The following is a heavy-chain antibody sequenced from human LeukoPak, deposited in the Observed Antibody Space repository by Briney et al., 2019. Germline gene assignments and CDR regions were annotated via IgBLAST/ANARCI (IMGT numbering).Heavy chain of an antibody. Sequence: ASVKVSCKPSGGTFSNYAVNWVRQAPGQGLEWMGRLIPILGTANYAQKFLGRVTITADKSTSTAFMELHSLRSEDTALYYCATYLVGSAHGPDSWGQGTLVAVSS. CDR2: LIPILGTA. J-gene: IGHJ4*02. CDR3: ATYLVGSAHGPDS. V-gene: IGHV1-69*04. CDR1: GGTFSNYA. D-gene: IGHD1-26*01.